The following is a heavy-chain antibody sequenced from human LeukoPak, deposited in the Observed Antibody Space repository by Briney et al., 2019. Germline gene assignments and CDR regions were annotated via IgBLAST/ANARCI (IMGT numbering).Heavy chain of an antibody. D-gene: IGHD1-1*01. Sequence: ASVKVSCKVSGYTLTDLSIHWVRQAPGGGLEWMGGFDHVDFETKYAQKFQGRVTMTEDRSTDTASMELTSLTSEDTAIYYCATDWTLDFWGQGTLVTVSS. V-gene: IGHV1-24*01. CDR1: GYTLTDLS. CDR3: ATDWTLDF. CDR2: FDHVDFET. J-gene: IGHJ4*02.